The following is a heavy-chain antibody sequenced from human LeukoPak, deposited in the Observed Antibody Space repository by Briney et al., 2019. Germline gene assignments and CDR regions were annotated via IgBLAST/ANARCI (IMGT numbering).Heavy chain of an antibody. J-gene: IGHJ4*02. Sequence: SETLSLTCAVSGYSISNGYYWGWIRQSPGKGLEWIGSFYHSGSTYYNASLKSRVTISVDTSKNQFSLKLSSVTAADTAVYYCARVDDYNSLYWGQGALVTVSS. D-gene: IGHD5-24*01. CDR2: FYHSGST. CDR1: GYSISNGYY. CDR3: ARVDDYNSLY. V-gene: IGHV4-38-2*01.